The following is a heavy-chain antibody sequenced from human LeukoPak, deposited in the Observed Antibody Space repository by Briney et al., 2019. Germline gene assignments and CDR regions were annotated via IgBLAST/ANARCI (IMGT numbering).Heavy chain of an antibody. CDR3: ARADGTTPFDY. CDR1: GYTFTSYG. V-gene: IGHV1-2*02. CDR2: INPNSGGT. D-gene: IGHD1-1*01. J-gene: IGHJ4*02. Sequence: ASVKVSCKASGYTFTSYGISWVRQAPGQGLEWMGWINPNSGGTNYAQKFQGRVTMTRDTSISTAYMELSRLRSDDTAVYYCARADGTTPFDYWGQGTLVTVSS.